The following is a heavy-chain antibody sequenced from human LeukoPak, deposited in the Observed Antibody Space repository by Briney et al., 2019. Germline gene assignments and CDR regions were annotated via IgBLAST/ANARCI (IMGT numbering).Heavy chain of an antibody. CDR1: GYTFTSYA. CDR2: INAGNGNT. D-gene: IGHD2-2*01. Sequence: ASVDVSCKASGYTFTSYAMHWVRQAPGQRLEWMGWINAGNGNTKYSQKFQGRVTITRDTSASTAYMELSSLRSEDTAVYYCARGDIVVVPAAGTDYWGQGTLVTVSS. J-gene: IGHJ4*02. CDR3: ARGDIVVVPAAGTDY. V-gene: IGHV1-3*01.